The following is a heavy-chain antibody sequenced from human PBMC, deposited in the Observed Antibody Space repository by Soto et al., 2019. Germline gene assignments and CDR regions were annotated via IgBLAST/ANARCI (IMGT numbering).Heavy chain of an antibody. CDR1: GYTFTSYY. CDR2: INPSGGST. D-gene: IGHD4-17*01. CDR3: ARHHYGDYGYDY. Sequence: QVQLVQSGAEVKKPGASVKVSCKASGYTFTSYYMHWVRQAPGQGLEWMGIINPSGGSTSYAQKFQGRVTMTRDTSTSTVYMELSSLRSEDTAVYCCARHHYGDYGYDYWGQGTLVTVSS. J-gene: IGHJ4*02. V-gene: IGHV1-46*01.